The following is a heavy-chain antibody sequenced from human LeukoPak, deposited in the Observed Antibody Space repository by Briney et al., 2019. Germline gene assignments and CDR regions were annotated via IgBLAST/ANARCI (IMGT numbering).Heavy chain of an antibody. D-gene: IGHD2-21*01. Sequence: SETLSLTCAVCGWSFSGYYWSWIRQPPGKGLEWIGEINHSGSTNYHPYLKRRVTMTVDTYKNHFSLKLTSVTGADTAVYYCAKYGVRHFYFDYWGQGTLVTVSS. CDR3: AKYGVRHFYFDY. CDR2: INHSGST. CDR1: GWSFSGYY. J-gene: IGHJ4*02. V-gene: IGHV4-34*10.